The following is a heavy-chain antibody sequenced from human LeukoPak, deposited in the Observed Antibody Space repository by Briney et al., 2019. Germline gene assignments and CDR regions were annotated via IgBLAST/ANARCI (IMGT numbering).Heavy chain of an antibody. CDR2: MNPNSGNT. CDR3: ARDRRGKTAGILNWFDP. J-gene: IGHJ5*02. CDR1: GYTFTSYD. V-gene: IGHV1-8*01. Sequence: GASVKVSCKASGYTFTSYDTNWVRQATGQGLEWMGWMNPNSGNTGYAQKLQGRVTMTRNTSISTAYMELSSLRSEDTAVYYCARDRRGKTAGILNWFDPWGQGTLVTVSS. D-gene: IGHD6-13*01.